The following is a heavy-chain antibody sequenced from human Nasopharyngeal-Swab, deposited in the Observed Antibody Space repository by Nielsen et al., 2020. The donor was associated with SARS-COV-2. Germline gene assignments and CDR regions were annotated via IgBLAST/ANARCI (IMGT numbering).Heavy chain of an antibody. CDR3: ARHVSSSWYAAVAGIRAFDY. Sequence: VRQMPGKGLVWIGSIYYSGSTYYNPSLKSRVTISVDTSKNRFSLKLSSVTAADTAVYYCARHVSSSWYAAVAGIRAFDYWGQGTLVTVSS. D-gene: IGHD6-13*01. J-gene: IGHJ4*02. CDR2: IYYSGST. V-gene: IGHV4-39*01.